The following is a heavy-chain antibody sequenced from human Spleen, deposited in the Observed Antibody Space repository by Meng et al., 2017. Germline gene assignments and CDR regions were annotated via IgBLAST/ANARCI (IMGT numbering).Heavy chain of an antibody. Sequence: ASVTVSCKASGYTFTSYGISWVRQAPGQGLEWMGRINPKSGDTHYAQKFQARVTMTGDTSISTAYMELSGLRSDDTAMYYCARDEDISAAGKLFGDYWGQGTLVTVSS. CDR2: INPKSGDT. J-gene: IGHJ4*02. CDR3: ARDEDISAAGKLFGDY. V-gene: IGHV1-2*06. CDR1: GYTFTSYG. D-gene: IGHD6-25*01.